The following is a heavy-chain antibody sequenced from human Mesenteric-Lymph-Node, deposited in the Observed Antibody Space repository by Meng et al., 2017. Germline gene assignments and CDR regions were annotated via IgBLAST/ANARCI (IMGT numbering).Heavy chain of an antibody. Sequence: ASVKVSCKASGYTFTGYYMHWVRQAPGQGLEWMGWINPNSGGTNHAQKFQGRVTMTRDTSISTAYMELSRLGNDDTAVYYCAREVVATIGDYDYYGMDVWGQGTTVTVSS. D-gene: IGHD5-12*01. CDR1: GYTFTGYY. J-gene: IGHJ6*02. CDR3: AREVVATIGDYDYYGMDV. CDR2: INPNSGGT. V-gene: IGHV1-2*02.